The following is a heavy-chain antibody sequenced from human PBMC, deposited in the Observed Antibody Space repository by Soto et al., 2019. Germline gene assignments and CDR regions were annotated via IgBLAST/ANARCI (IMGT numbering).Heavy chain of an antibody. CDR1: GFTFSSYS. J-gene: IGHJ3*02. CDR3: AKDDRGYGDKNDAFDI. CDR2: ISGSGGST. Sequence: LRLSCAASGFTFSSYSMNWVRQAPGKGLEWVSSISGSGGSTYYADSVKGRFTISRDNSKNTLYLQMNSLRAEDTAVYYCAKDDRGYGDKNDAFDIWGQGTMVTVSS. V-gene: IGHV3-23*01. D-gene: IGHD5-18*01.